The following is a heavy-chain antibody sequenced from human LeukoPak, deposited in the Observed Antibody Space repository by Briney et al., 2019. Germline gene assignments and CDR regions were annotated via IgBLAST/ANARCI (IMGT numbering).Heavy chain of an antibody. D-gene: IGHD6-13*01. Sequence: SETLSLTCTVSGGSISSYYWSWIRQPPGKGLEWIGEINHSGSTNYNPSLKSRVTISVDTSKNQFSLKLSSVTAADTAVYYCARGKRQQLVAGFDYWGQGTLVTVSS. CDR1: GGSISSYY. V-gene: IGHV4-34*01. CDR2: INHSGST. J-gene: IGHJ4*02. CDR3: ARGKRQQLVAGFDY.